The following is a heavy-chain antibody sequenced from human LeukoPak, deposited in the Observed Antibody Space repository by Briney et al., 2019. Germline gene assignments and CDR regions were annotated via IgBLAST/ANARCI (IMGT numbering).Heavy chain of an antibody. D-gene: IGHD3-10*01. J-gene: IGHJ6*03. V-gene: IGHV1-8*01. Sequence: GASVKVSCKASGYTFTSYDINWVRQATGQGLEWMGWMNPNSGNTGYAQKFQGRVTMTRNTSISTAYMELSSLRSEDTAVYYCARMVFAYGSGNYYYYMDVWGKGTTVTISS. CDR2: MNPNSGNT. CDR3: ARMVFAYGSGNYYYYMDV. CDR1: GYTFTSYD.